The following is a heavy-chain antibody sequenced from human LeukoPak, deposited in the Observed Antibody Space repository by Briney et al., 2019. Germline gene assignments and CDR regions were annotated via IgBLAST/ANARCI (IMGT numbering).Heavy chain of an antibody. J-gene: IGHJ4*02. CDR3: AREYYDYVWGSYRYTFDY. CDR1: GFTFSSYW. V-gene: IGHV3-7*01. CDR2: INKDGGEK. Sequence: GGSLRLSCAASGFTFSSYWMSWVRQAPGKGLEWVANINKDGGEKYYVDSVKGRFTISRDNSKNTLYLQMNSLRAEDTAVYYCAREYYDYVWGSYRYTFDYWGQGTLVTVSS. D-gene: IGHD3-16*02.